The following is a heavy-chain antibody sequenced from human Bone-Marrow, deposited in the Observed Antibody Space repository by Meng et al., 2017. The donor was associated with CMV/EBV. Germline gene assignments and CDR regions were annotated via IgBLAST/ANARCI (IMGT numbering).Heavy chain of an antibody. V-gene: IGHV3-23*01. CDR1: GFKFNTYR. CDR3: VKDRGFGDTRAA. J-gene: IGHJ3*01. D-gene: IGHD3-10*01. Sequence: CVASGFKFNTYRMTWVRQAPGKGLEWISSISATGDTIYYADSVKGRFTISRDNSRNTLYLQMNSPRAEDTAMYFCVKDRGFGDTRAAWGQGAMVTVSS. CDR2: ISATGDTI.